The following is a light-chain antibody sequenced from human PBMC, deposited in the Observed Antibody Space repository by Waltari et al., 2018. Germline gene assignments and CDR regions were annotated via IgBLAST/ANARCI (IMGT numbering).Light chain of an antibody. CDR1: SSDVGGYNY. CDR2: EVS. CDR3: RSYTSSSNVV. Sequence: QSALTQPASVSGSPGQSITISCTGTSSDVGGYNYVSWYQQHPGKAPKLMIYEVSNRPSGVSNRFSGSKSGNTASLTMSGLQAEDEADYYCRSYTSSSNVVFGGGTKLTVL. J-gene: IGLJ2*01. V-gene: IGLV2-14*01.